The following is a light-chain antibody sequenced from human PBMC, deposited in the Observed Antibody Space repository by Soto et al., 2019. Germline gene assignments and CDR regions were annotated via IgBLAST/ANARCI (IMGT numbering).Light chain of an antibody. Sequence: EIVLTQSPGTLSLSPGERATLSCRASQNISSSYLAWYQQKPGQAPRLRIHAASSRATGIPDRFSGSGSGTDFTLTISRLEPEDFAVYYCQQYGGSALYTFGQGTKLEIK. CDR3: QQYGGSALYT. CDR2: AAS. V-gene: IGKV3-20*01. CDR1: QNISSSY. J-gene: IGKJ2*01.